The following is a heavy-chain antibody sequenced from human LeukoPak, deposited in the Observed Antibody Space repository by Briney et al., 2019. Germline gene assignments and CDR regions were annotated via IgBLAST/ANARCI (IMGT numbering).Heavy chain of an antibody. V-gene: IGHV4-61*02. Sequence: SETLSLTCIVSGGSMTSGTFSWSWIRQPAGKGLQWIGRAHTSGSTNYNPSLQSRVTISVDTSKNLFSLELSSVTAADTAVYYCARDTLTAPFYYSYMDVWGKGTTVTVSS. D-gene: IGHD1-14*01. CDR1: GGSMTSGTFS. CDR2: AHTSGST. J-gene: IGHJ6*03. CDR3: ARDTLTAPFYYSYMDV.